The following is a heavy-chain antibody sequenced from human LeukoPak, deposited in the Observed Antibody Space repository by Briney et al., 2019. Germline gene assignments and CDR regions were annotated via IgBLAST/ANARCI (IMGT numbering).Heavy chain of an antibody. Sequence: SETLSLTCTVSGGSISSSSYYWSWIRQPPGKGLEWIGYIYYSGSTNYNPSLKSRVTISVDTSKNQFSLKLSSVTAADTAVYYCARDYRDHYYDSSGLDYWGQGTLVTVSS. CDR3: ARDYRDHYYDSSGLDY. D-gene: IGHD3-22*01. V-gene: IGHV4-61*01. CDR1: GGSISSSSYY. CDR2: IYYSGST. J-gene: IGHJ4*02.